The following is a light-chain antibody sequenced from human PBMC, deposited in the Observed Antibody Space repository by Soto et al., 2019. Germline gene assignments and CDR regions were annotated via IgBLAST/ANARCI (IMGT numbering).Light chain of an antibody. J-gene: IGKJ2*01. V-gene: IGKV1-5*03. CDR2: KAS. CDR1: QSISSW. CDR3: QQYNSYSYT. Sequence: DIQMTQSPSTLSASVGDRVTITCRASQSISSWLAWYQQKPGKAPKLLIYKASSLESEVPSRFSGSGSGTDFTLTISSLQPDDFATYYCQQYNSYSYTFGQGTKLEIK.